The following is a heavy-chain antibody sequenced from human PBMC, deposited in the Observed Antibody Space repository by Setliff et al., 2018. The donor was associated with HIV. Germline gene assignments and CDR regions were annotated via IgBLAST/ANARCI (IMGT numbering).Heavy chain of an antibody. CDR2: LYPADSNI. D-gene: IGHD3-16*01. CDR1: GYSFSSYW. V-gene: IGHV5-51*01. J-gene: IGHJ4*02. Sequence: GESLKISCKGSGYSFSSYWIGWVRQTPGKGLEFMGLLYPADSNIRYSPSFQGQVTISVDKSTNTAFLQWTSLRASDTAMYYCTRLWHENWGGVDYWGQGTLVTVSS. CDR3: TRLWHENWGGVDY.